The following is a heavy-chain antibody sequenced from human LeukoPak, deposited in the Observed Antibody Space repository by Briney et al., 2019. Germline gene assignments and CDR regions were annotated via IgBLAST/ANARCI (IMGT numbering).Heavy chain of an antibody. CDR3: ARDYYDSSGVDY. D-gene: IGHD3-22*01. J-gene: IGHJ4*02. CDR1: GFTFRTYA. CDR2: ISKDGNDK. V-gene: IGHV3-30*04. Sequence: PGGSLRLSCAASGFTFRTYAMHWVRQPPGKGLEWVAVISKDGNDKYYADSVKGRCTISRDNSRNTLYLQVNSLRAEDTAVYYCARDYYDSSGVDYWGQGTLVTVSS.